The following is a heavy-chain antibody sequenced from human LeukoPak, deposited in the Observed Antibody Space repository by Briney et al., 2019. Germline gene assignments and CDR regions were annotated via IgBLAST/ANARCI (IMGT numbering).Heavy chain of an antibody. Sequence: SETLSLTCAVSGGSISSYYWSWFRQPPGKGLEWIGYIHNSGTINYNSSLESRVTLSLDTSKNHFSLEMRSVTAADTAVYYCAAASEWYYYGMDVWGQGTTVTVSS. CDR3: AAASEWYYYGMDV. V-gene: IGHV4-4*08. J-gene: IGHJ6*02. CDR1: GGSISSYY. CDR2: IHNSGTI. D-gene: IGHD3-3*01.